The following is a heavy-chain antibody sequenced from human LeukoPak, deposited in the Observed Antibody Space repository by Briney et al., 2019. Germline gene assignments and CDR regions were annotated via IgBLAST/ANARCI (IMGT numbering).Heavy chain of an antibody. Sequence: ETLSLTCAVYGGSFSGYYWSWVRQAPGQGLEWVSTINDSGDSTYYADSVKGRFTISRDYSKNTLYLQINSLRAEDTALYYCAKAKETFSEFDYWGQGTLVTVSS. CDR1: GGSFSGYY. J-gene: IGHJ4*02. CDR2: INDSGDST. D-gene: IGHD2/OR15-2a*01. CDR3: AKAKETFSEFDY. V-gene: IGHV3-23*01.